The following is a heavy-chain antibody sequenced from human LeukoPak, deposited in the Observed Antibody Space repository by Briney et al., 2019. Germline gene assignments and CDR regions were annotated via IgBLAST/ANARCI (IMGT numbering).Heavy chain of an antibody. Sequence: GGSLRLSCAASGFTFSTYGMHWVRQAPSKGLEWVAVIWYDGSNKYYADSVKGRFTISGDNSKNTLYLQMNSLRAEDTALNYCARSVYSYSFDYWGQGTLVTVSS. D-gene: IGHD2-8*01. CDR1: GFTFSTYG. V-gene: IGHV3-33*01. CDR2: IWYDGSNK. J-gene: IGHJ4*02. CDR3: ARSVYSYSFDY.